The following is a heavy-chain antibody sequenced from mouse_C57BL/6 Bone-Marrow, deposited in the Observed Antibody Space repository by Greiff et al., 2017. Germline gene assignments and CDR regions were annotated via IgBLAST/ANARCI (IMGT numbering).Heavy chain of an antibody. CDR3: ARGLGRRGWYFDV. D-gene: IGHD4-1*01. CDR2: ISSGGSYT. J-gene: IGHJ1*03. Sequence: EVQLQESGGDLVKPGGSLKLSCAASGFTFSSYGMSWVRQTPDKRLEWVATISSGGSYTYYPDSVKGRFTISRDNAKNTLYLQMSSLKSEDTAMYYCARGLGRRGWYFDVWGTGTTVTVSS. V-gene: IGHV5-6*01. CDR1: GFTFSSYG.